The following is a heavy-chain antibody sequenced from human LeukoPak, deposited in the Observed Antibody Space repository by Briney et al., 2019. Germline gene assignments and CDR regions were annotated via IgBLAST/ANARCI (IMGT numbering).Heavy chain of an antibody. D-gene: IGHD3-22*01. CDR1: GFTVSSNY. CDR2: IYSGGST. Sequence: PAGSLRLSCAASGFTVSSNYKSWVRQAPGKGLEWCSVIYSGGSTYYADSVKGRFTISRDNSKNTLNLQMNSLRAEDTGVYDCARDPHLSSGYYGWMAFDIWGQGTMVTVSS. CDR3: ARDPHLSSGYYGWMAFDI. V-gene: IGHV3-53*01. J-gene: IGHJ3*02.